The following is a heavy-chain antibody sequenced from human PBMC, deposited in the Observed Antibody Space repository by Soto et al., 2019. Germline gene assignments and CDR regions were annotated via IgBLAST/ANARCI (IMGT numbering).Heavy chain of an antibody. D-gene: IGHD3-16*01. Sequence: PSETLSLTCTVSGGSISSSSYYWGWIRQPPGKGLEWIGSIYHSGSTYYNPSLKSRVTISVDTSKNQFSLKLSSVTAADAAVYYCARHERRDGYNPWFGYYGMDVWGQGTTVTVSS. CDR3: ARHERRDGYNPWFGYYGMDV. V-gene: IGHV4-39*01. CDR2: IYHSGST. J-gene: IGHJ6*02. CDR1: GGSISSSSYY.